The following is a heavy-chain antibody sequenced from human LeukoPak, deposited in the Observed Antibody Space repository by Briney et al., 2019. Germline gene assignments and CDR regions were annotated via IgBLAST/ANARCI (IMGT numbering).Heavy chain of an antibody. D-gene: IGHD1-26*01. CDR1: GYTFTDYY. J-gene: IGHJ5*02. CDR2: INPNSGGT. V-gene: IGHV1-2*02. Sequence: GASVKVSCKASGYTFTDYYMHWVRQAPGQGLEWMGWINPNSGGTNYAQKFQGRVAMTRDTSISTAYVELSRLRSDDTAVYYCARDLVGWELRDWFDPWGQGTLVTVSS. CDR3: ARDLVGWELRDWFDP.